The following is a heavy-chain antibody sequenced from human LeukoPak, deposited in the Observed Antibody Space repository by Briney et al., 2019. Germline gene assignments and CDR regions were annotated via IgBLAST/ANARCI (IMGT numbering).Heavy chain of an antibody. Sequence: SETLSLTCAVYGGSFSGYYWSWIRQPPGKGLEWIGEINHSGSINYNPSLKSRVTISVDTSKNQFSLKLSSVTAADTAVYYCARGTPLDILTGYSPYYFDYWGQGTLVTVSS. J-gene: IGHJ4*02. CDR1: GGSFSGYY. CDR3: ARGTPLDILTGYSPYYFDY. V-gene: IGHV4-34*01. CDR2: INHSGSI. D-gene: IGHD3-9*01.